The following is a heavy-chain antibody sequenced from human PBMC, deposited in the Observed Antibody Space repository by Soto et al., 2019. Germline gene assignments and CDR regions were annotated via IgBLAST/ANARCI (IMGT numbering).Heavy chain of an antibody. D-gene: IGHD2-21*02. V-gene: IGHV2-5*02. CDR1: GFSLSTSGVG. J-gene: IGHJ6*02. CDR3: IQSRCGGDCLQSYASYYYYGMEV. Sequence: SGPTLVNPTQTLTLTCTFSGFSLSTSGVGVGWSRQPPGKALEWLALIYWDDDKRYSPSLKSRLTITKDTSKNQVVLTMTNMDPVDTATYYCIQSRCGGDCLQSYASYYYYGMEVWGQGTTVTVSS. CDR2: IYWDDDK.